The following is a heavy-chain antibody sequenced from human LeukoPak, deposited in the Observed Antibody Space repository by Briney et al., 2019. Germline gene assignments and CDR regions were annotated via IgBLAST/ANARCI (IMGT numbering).Heavy chain of an antibody. CDR1: GFTFSNYA. CDR3: ADSNYWYPVDY. V-gene: IGHV3-23*01. D-gene: IGHD4-11*01. Sequence: GGSLILSCAASGFTFSNYAMRWVRQAPGKGLEWVSAITGSGDSTYYADSVKGRFTISRDNSKNTLYLQMNSLRAEDTAVYYCADSNYWYPVDYWGQGTLVTVSS. CDR2: ITGSGDST. J-gene: IGHJ4*02.